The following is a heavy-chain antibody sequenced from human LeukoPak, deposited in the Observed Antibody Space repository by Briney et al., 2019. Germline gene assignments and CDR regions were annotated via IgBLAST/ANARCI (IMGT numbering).Heavy chain of an antibody. CDR1: GCTFSSYG. CDR3: AKVYNYYDSSGYYY. CDR2: RSYDGSNK. Sequence: GGSLRLFCAASGCTFSSYGMPWVRQAPGKGLEWVAVRSYDGSNKYYADSVKGRFTISRDNSKNTLYLQMNSLRAEDTAVYYCAKVYNYYDSSGYYYWGQGTLVTVSS. D-gene: IGHD3-22*01. J-gene: IGHJ4*02. V-gene: IGHV3-30*18.